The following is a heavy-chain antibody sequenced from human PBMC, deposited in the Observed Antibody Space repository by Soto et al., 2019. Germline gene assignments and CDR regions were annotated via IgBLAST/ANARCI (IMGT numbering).Heavy chain of an antibody. CDR2: IIPILGIA. Sequence: SVKVSCKASGGTFSSYTISWVRQAPGQGLEWMGRIIPILGIANYAQKFQGRVTITADKSTSTAYMELSSLRSEDTAVYYCAREHSSSWRFDYWGQGTLVTVSS. J-gene: IGHJ4*02. CDR3: AREHSSSWRFDY. D-gene: IGHD6-13*01. V-gene: IGHV1-69*04. CDR1: GGTFSSYT.